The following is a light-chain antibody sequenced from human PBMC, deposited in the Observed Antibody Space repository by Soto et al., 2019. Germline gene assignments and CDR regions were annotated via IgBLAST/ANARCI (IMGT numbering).Light chain of an antibody. J-gene: IGLJ1*01. V-gene: IGLV1-40*01. Sequence: QSELTQPPSVSGAPGQRVTISCTGSYSNIGAGYEVHWYQQVPGTAPKLLVSGHNNRPSGVPDRFFGSKSGTSASLTIIGLQAEDEADYYCSSYTSSSPYVFGTGTKLTVL. CDR1: YSNIGAGYE. CDR2: GHN. CDR3: SSYTSSSPYV.